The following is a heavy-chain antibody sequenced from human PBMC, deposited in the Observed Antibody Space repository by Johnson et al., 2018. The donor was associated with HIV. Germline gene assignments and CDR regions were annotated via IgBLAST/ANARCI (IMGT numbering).Heavy chain of an antibody. D-gene: IGHD6-13*01. CDR3: ARDRGGAGTFDAFDI. V-gene: IGHV3-9*01. CDR1: GFTFSSHA. Sequence: VQLVESGGGVVQPGRSLRLSCAASGFTFSSHAMHWVRQAPGKGLEWVSGISWNSGSIGYADSVKGRFTISRDNSKNTLYLQMNSLRAEDTAVYYCARDRGGAGTFDAFDIWGQGTMVTVSS. J-gene: IGHJ3*02. CDR2: ISWNSGSI.